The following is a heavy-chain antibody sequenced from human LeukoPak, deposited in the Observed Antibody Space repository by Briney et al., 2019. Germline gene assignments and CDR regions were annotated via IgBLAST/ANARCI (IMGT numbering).Heavy chain of an antibody. D-gene: IGHD3/OR15-3a*01. CDR3: ARQTGSGLFILP. J-gene: IGHJ4*02. CDR2: IYYSGNT. Sequence: SETLSLTCTVSGVSISSSNSYWGWIRQPPGKGLEWIGSIYYSGNTYYNASLKSQVSISIDTSKNQFSLRLTSVTAADTAVYYCARQTGSGLFILPGGQGTLVTVPS. CDR1: GVSISSSNSY. V-gene: IGHV4-39*01.